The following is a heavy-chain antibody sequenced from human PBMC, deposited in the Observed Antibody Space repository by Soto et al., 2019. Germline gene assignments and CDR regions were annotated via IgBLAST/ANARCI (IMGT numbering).Heavy chain of an antibody. CDR3: ARDRDGYNARHAFDF. J-gene: IGHJ3*01. CDR1: GVSISSEDFY. CDR2: IYHNGST. Sequence: QLQLQESGPGLVKPSQTLSLPCTVSGVSISSEDFYWTWIRQHPEKGLEWIGNIYHNGSTHYNPSLESRVTISGDMSKNQFSLILRSLTAADTAVYYCARDRDGYNARHAFDFWGQGTLVTVSS. V-gene: IGHV4-31*03. D-gene: IGHD6-25*01.